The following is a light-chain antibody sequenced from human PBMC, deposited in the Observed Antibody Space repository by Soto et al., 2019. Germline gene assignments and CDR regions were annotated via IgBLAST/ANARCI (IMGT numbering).Light chain of an antibody. CDR2: DVS. J-gene: IGLJ3*02. V-gene: IGLV2-14*01. CDR3: SSSNRSSTPVV. CDR1: SSDVGGYNY. Sequence: QSVLTQPASVSGSPGQSITISCTGTSSDVGGYNYVSWYQQHPGKAPKLMIYDVSNRPSGVSNRFSGSKSGNTASLTISGRQAEDDAADYCSSSNRSSTPVVFGGGTKLTVL.